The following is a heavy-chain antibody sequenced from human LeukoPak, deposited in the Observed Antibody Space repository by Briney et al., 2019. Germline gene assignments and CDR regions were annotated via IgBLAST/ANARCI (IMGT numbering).Heavy chain of an antibody. CDR2: IYYSGST. CDR1: GGSISSYY. Sequence: SETLSLTCTVSGGSISSYYWSWIRQPPGKGLEWIGYIYYSGSTNYNPSLKSRVTISVDTSKNQFSLKLSSVTAADTAVYYCARDRRPTVTTDYYYYGMDVWGQGTTVTVSS. V-gene: IGHV4-59*01. D-gene: IGHD4-17*01. J-gene: IGHJ6*02. CDR3: ARDRRPTVTTDYYYYGMDV.